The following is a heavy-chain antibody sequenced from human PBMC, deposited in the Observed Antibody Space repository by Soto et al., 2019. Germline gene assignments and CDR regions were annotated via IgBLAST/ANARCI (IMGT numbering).Heavy chain of an antibody. D-gene: IGHD6-6*01. J-gene: IGHJ4*02. V-gene: IGHV3-23*01. CDR2: ISGYGGST. Sequence: EVQLLESGGGLVQPGGSLRLSCAASGFTFSSYAMSWVRQAPGKGLEWVSTISGYGGSTYYADSVKGRCTISRDNSKNTLYLQMNSLRAEDTAVYYCAILAVRQILDYWGQGTLVTVSS. CDR1: GFTFSSYA. CDR3: AILAVRQILDY.